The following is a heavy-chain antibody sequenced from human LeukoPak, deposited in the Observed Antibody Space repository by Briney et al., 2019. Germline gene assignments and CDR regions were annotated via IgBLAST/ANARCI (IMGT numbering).Heavy chain of an antibody. Sequence: ASVKVSCKASGYTFTSYGISWVRQAPGQGLEWMGWISAYNGNTNYAQKLQGRVTMTTDTSTSTAYMELRSLRSDDTAVYYCARVGSYYDSSGYHVTHAFDIWGQGTMVTVSS. J-gene: IGHJ3*02. CDR2: ISAYNGNT. V-gene: IGHV1-18*01. CDR3: ARVGSYYDSSGYHVTHAFDI. CDR1: GYTFTSYG. D-gene: IGHD3-22*01.